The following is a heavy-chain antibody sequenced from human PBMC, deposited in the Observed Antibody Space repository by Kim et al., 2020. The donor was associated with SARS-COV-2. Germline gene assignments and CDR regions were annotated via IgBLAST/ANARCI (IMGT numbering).Heavy chain of an antibody. J-gene: IGHJ4*02. D-gene: IGHD6-13*01. CDR2: IYYSGST. Sequence: SETLSLTCTVSSDSISSYYCSWIRQLPGKGLEWIGYIYYSGSTNYNPSLNSRVTISWDTSKNQFSLELTSVTDADTAVYYCARSEGRGSWHQFDYWGQGIVVTVSS. V-gene: IGHV4-59*01. CDR3: ARSEGRGSWHQFDY. CDR1: SDSISSYY.